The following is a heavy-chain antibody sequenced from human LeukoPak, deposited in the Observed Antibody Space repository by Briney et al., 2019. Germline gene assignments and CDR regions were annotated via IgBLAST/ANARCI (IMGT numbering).Heavy chain of an antibody. V-gene: IGHV4-61*01. CDR2: IYYSGST. CDR1: GGSVSSGSYY. Sequence: PSETLSLTCTVSGGSVSSGSYYWSWIRQPPGKGLEWIGYIYYSGSTNYNPSLKSRVTISVDTSKNQFSLKLSSVTAADTAVYYCARGLKEQQLVDGYFQHWGQGTLVTVSS. D-gene: IGHD6-13*01. J-gene: IGHJ1*01. CDR3: ARGLKEQQLVDGYFQH.